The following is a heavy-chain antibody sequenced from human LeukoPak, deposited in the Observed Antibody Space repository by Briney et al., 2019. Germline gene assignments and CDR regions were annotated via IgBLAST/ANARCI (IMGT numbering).Heavy chain of an antibody. D-gene: IGHD3-22*01. CDR1: GGSISSYY. CDR3: ARGRDYYDSSGLYDY. J-gene: IGHJ4*02. V-gene: IGHV4-59*06. CDR2: IYYSGST. Sequence: PSETLSLTCTVSGGSISSYYWSWIRQHPGKGLEWIGYIYYSGSTYYNPSLKSRVTISVDTSKNQFSLKLSSVTAADTAVYYCARGRDYYDSSGLYDYWGQGTLVTVSS.